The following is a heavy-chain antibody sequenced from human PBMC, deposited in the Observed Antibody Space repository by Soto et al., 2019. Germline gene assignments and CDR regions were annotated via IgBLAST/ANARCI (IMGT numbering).Heavy chain of an antibody. D-gene: IGHD4-17*01. CDR3: ARSVIYGDYGYYYYMDV. CDR1: GYSFTSYW. J-gene: IGHJ6*03. Sequence: EVQLVQSGAEVKKPGESLKISCKGSGYSFTSYWIGWVRQMPGKGLEWMGIIYPGDSDTRYSPSFQGQVTTSADKSISTAYLQWSSLKASDTAMYYCARSVIYGDYGYYYYMDVWGKGTTVTVSS. V-gene: IGHV5-51*03. CDR2: IYPGDSDT.